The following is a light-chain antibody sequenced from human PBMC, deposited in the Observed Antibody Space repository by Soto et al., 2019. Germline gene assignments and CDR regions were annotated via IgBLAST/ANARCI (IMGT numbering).Light chain of an antibody. CDR3: QQGYRTPVT. V-gene: IGKV1-39*01. J-gene: IGKJ5*01. Sequence: DIHMTQSPSSLSPSVGDRVTLTCRASQSISRHLNWYQQKAGRAPRLIIYGASNLQTGVPSRFSARGSGTEFTSTFSSLLPEDFATYFCQQGYRTPVTFGQGTR. CDR1: QSISRH. CDR2: GAS.